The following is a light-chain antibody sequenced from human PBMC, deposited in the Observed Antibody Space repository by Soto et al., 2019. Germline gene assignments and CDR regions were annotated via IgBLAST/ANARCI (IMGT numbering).Light chain of an antibody. V-gene: IGKV1-5*03. Sequence: DIQMTQSPSTLSASVGDRVTITCRASQSISNWLAWYQQKPGKAPKVLISKASSLESGVPSRFSGSGSGTEFTLTISSLQPDDFATYYCQQYNIYWTFGQGTNVEI. J-gene: IGKJ1*01. CDR2: KAS. CDR3: QQYNIYWT. CDR1: QSISNW.